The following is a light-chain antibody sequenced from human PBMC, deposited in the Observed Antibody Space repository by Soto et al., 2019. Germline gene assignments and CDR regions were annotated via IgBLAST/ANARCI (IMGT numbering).Light chain of an antibody. Sequence: QSVLTQPPSASGAAGQAVTISCPGTSGDVGGYNYVSWYQQHPGKAPKLMIFEVSERPSGVPDRFSASKSGNTASLTVSGLQAEDEADYYCSSYAGSNNYVFGTGTKVTVL. CDR1: SGDVGGYNY. V-gene: IGLV2-8*01. J-gene: IGLJ1*01. CDR3: SSYAGSNNYV. CDR2: EVS.